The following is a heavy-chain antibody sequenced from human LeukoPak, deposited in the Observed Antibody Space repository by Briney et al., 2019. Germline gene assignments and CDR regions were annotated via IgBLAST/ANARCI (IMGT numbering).Heavy chain of an antibody. CDR2: IYSGGST. CDR1: GFTVSSNY. J-gene: IGHJ6*02. CDR3: ARDSRGPYYYYGMDV. Sequence: GGSLRLSCAASGFTVSSNYMSWVRQAPGKGLEWVSVIYSGGSTYYADSVKGRFTISRDNSKNTLYLQMNSLRAEDTAVYYCARDSRGPYYYYGMDVRGQGTTVTVSS. D-gene: IGHD3-10*01. V-gene: IGHV3-53*01.